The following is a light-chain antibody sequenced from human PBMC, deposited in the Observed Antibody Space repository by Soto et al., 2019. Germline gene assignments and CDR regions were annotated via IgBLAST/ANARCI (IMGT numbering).Light chain of an antibody. CDR3: EQYDSSPRT. CDR1: QTVRRSF. J-gene: IGKJ1*01. CDR2: GAS. Sequence: EIELKQSPGTLSLYPGERATLSCRASQTVRRSFLAWYQQKSGQAPRLVMFGASNRAPGIPDRFSGRVSGTDFILTISRLEPEDFAVYYCEQYDSSPRTFAQGAKVDIK. V-gene: IGKV3-20*01.